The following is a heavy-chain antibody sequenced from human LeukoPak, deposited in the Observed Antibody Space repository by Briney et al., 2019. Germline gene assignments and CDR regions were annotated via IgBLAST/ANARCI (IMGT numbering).Heavy chain of an antibody. V-gene: IGHV4-39*02. CDR2: IYYSGST. D-gene: IGHD6-19*01. J-gene: IGHJ4*02. CDR1: GGSISSSSYY. Sequence: PSETLSLTCTVCGGSISSSSYYWGWIRQPPGKGLEWIGSIYYSGSTYYNPSLKSRVTISVDTSKNQFSLKLSSVTAADTAVYYCARDYERIAEAGFPDYWGQGTPVTVSS. CDR3: ARDYERIAEAGFPDY.